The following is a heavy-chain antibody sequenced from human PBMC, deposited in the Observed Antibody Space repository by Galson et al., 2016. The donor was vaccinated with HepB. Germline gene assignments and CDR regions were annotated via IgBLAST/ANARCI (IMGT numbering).Heavy chain of an antibody. CDR3: AREGPWGSYYPHFDF. D-gene: IGHD3-10*01. J-gene: IGHJ4*02. CDR2: ISSSSSTI. Sequence: SLRLSCAGSGFSFSTYDMHWVRQAPGKGLEWVSYISSSSSTISYADSVKGRFTISRDNAKNSLYLHMNSLRDEDTAVYYCAREGPWGSYYPHFDFWGQGTLVTVSS. V-gene: IGHV3-48*02. CDR1: GFSFSTYD.